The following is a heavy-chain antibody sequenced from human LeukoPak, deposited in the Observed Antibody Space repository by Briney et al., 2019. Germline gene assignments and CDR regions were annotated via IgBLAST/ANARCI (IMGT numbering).Heavy chain of an antibody. CDR2: IWYDGSNK. V-gene: IGHV3-33*06. CDR1: GFTFSSYG. Sequence: GGSLRLSCAASGFTFSSYGMHWVRQAPGKGLEWVAVIWYDGSNKYYADSVKGRFTISRDNSKNTLYLQMNSLRAEDTAVYYCAKDKDIVARGLMDYWGQGTLVTVSS. D-gene: IGHD5-12*01. CDR3: AKDKDIVARGLMDY. J-gene: IGHJ4*02.